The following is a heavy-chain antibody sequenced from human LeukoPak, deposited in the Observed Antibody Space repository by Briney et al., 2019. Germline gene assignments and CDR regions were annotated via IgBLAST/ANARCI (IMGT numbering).Heavy chain of an antibody. Sequence: GASVKVSCKVSGYTLTELSMHWVRQAPGKGLEWMGGFDPEDGETIYAQKFQGRVTMTEDTSTDTAYMELSSLRSEDTAVYYCATYKYYGSGSPYYFDYWGQGTLVTVSS. CDR1: GYTLTELS. D-gene: IGHD3-10*01. V-gene: IGHV1-24*01. CDR3: ATYKYYGSGSPYYFDY. J-gene: IGHJ4*02. CDR2: FDPEDGET.